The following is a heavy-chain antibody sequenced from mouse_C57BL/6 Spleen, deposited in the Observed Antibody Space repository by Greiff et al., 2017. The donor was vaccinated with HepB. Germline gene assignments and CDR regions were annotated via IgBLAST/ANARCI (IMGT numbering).Heavy chain of an antibody. Sequence: VQLQQSGPELVKPGASVKISCKASGYSFTDYNMNWVKQSNGKSLEWIGVINPNYGTTSYNQKFKGKVTLTVYQSSSTVYMQLTSLTSEDSAVYYCTRGYTAWFAYWGQVTLVTVSA. D-gene: IGHD1-2*01. V-gene: IGHV1-39*01. CDR2: INPNYGTT. J-gene: IGHJ3*01. CDR1: GYSFTDYN. CDR3: TRGYTAWFAY.